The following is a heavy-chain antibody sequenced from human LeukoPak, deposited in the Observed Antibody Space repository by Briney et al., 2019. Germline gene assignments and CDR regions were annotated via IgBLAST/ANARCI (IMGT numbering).Heavy chain of an antibody. CDR3: ARGIAVAGY. Sequence: AAVKVSCKASGYTFTDYYMHWVRQAPGQGLEWMGWINPNSGGTNYAQTFRGRLTMTMDTSIRTADMELSRLRSDDTAGYCCARGIAVAGYWGQGTLVTVSS. CDR2: INPNSGGT. CDR1: GYTFTDYY. D-gene: IGHD6-19*01. V-gene: IGHV1-2*02. J-gene: IGHJ4*02.